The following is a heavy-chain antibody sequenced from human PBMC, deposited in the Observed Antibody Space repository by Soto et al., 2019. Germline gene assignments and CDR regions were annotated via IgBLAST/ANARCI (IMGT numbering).Heavy chain of an antibody. CDR1: GFTFSSYG. Sequence: QVQLVESAGRVVQPGRSLRLSCAASGFTFSSYGMHWVRQAPGKGLEWVAVISYDGSNKYYADSVKGRFTISRDNSKNTLYLQMNSLRAEDTAVYYCAKDHPEAAVDYWGQGTLVTVSS. CDR2: ISYDGSNK. V-gene: IGHV3-30*18. D-gene: IGHD6-13*01. J-gene: IGHJ4*02. CDR3: AKDHPEAAVDY.